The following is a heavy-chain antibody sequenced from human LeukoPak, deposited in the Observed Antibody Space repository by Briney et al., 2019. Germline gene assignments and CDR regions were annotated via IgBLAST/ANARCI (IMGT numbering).Heavy chain of an antibody. J-gene: IGHJ5*02. D-gene: IGHD4-17*01. V-gene: IGHV1-69*05. Sequence: SVKVSCKTSGGTFNNSAISWVRQAPGQGLEWLGGIMPLFGTAGYAQKFQGRVTITKDESTRTVYLELTSLTSDDTAVYYCARDVHGDYGSGWFDPWGQGILVSVSS. CDR2: IMPLFGTA. CDR1: GGTFNNSA. CDR3: ARDVHGDYGSGWFDP.